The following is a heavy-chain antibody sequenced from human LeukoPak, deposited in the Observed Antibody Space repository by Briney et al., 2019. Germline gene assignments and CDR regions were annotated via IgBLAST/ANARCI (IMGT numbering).Heavy chain of an antibody. V-gene: IGHV3-23*01. CDR1: GLTFSNYA. CDR3: AKDPSKGGYYYYYFDY. CDR2: ISGSGGST. Sequence: GGSLRLSCAASGLTFSNYAMSWVRQAPGKGLEWVSGISGSGGSTFYADSVKGRFTISRDNSKNTLYLQMNSLRAEDTAVYYCAKDPSKGGYYYYYFDYWGQGILVTVSS. J-gene: IGHJ4*02. D-gene: IGHD3-22*01.